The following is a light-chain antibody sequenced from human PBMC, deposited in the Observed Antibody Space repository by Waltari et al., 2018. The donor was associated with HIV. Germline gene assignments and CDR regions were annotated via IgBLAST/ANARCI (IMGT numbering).Light chain of an antibody. J-gene: IGKJ4*01. Sequence: DIHMTQSPSSLSASVGDRVTITCRASPNISSYLNWYQYKPGKAPKLLIYAASSLQSGVPSRYSGRGSGTDFTLTISSLQPEDFATYYCQQSYNTPLTFGAGTKVEIK. CDR2: AAS. V-gene: IGKV1-39*01. CDR1: PNISSY. CDR3: QQSYNTPLT.